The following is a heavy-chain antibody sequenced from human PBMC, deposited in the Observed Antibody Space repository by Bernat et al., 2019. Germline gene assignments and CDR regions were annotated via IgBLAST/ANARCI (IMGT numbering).Heavy chain of an antibody. CDR1: GFSFTNAW. J-gene: IGHJ3*02. V-gene: IGHV3-15*01. D-gene: IGHD2-2*02. Sequence: EVLLVESGGGLVKPGGSLRLSCAASGFSFTNAWMSWVRQAPGMGLEWVGRIKSKADGGTTDYAAPVKGRFTISRDDSKNILYLQMNSLKTEDTAVYYCTTEGCSNIRCYSPNAFDIWGQGTMVTVSS. CDR3: TTEGCSNIRCYSPNAFDI. CDR2: IKSKADGGTT.